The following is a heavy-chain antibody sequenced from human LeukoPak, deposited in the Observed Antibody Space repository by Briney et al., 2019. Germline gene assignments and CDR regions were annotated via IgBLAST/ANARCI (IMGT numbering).Heavy chain of an antibody. CDR3: ARGYDAFDI. D-gene: IGHD5-12*01. CDR2: IYYSGST. V-gene: IGHV4-59*01. CDR1: GGSISSYY. Sequence: SSETLSLTCTVSGGSISSYYWSWIRQPPGKGLEWIGYIYYSGSTNYNPSLRSRVTISVDTSKNQLSLKVSSVTAADTAVYYCARGYDAFDIWGQGTMVTVSS. J-gene: IGHJ3*02.